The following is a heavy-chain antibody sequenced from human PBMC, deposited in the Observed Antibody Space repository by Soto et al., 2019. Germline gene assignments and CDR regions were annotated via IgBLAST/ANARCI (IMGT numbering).Heavy chain of an antibody. CDR1: GGSISSGGYY. J-gene: IGHJ6*02. D-gene: IGHD2-21*02. CDR3: ARSCIRGGDCPVSYGMDV. CDR2: IYYSGSN. Sequence: QVQLQESGPGLVKPSQTLSLTCTVSGGSISSGGYYWSWIRQHPGKGLEWIGYIYYSGSNYYNPSLKSRVTISVDTSKNQFSLKLISVTAADTAVYYCARSCIRGGDCPVSYGMDVCGQGTTVTVSS. V-gene: IGHV4-31*03.